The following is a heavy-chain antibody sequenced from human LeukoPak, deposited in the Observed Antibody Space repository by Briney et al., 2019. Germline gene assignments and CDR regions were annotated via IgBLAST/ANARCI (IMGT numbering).Heavy chain of an antibody. Sequence: SETLSLTCTLSGGSISNYYWSWMRQSPGKGLEWIGYVYYSGTTNYNPSLKSRMSLSVDTSKNQFSLKLASVTAADTAVYYCARSDTNAWYDYWGPGTLVTVSS. CDR2: VYYSGTT. D-gene: IGHD6-13*01. V-gene: IGHV4-59*01. CDR3: ARSDTNAWYDY. J-gene: IGHJ4*02. CDR1: GGSISNYY.